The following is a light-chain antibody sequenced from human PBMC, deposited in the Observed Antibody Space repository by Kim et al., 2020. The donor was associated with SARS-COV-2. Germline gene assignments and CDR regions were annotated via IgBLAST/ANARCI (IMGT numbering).Light chain of an antibody. J-gene: IGLJ3*02. V-gene: IGLV2-11*01. CDR1: SSDVGGYNY. CDR2: DVS. CDR3: CSYAGSYTWV. Sequence: QSALTQPRSVSGSPGQSVTISCTGTSSDVGGYNYVSWYQQHPGKAPKLMIYDVSKRPSGVPDRFSGSKSGNTASLTISGLQAEDEADYYCCSYAGSYTWVVGGWTQLTVL.